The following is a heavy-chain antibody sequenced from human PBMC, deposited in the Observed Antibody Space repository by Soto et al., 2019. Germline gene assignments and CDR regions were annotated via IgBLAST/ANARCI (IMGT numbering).Heavy chain of an antibody. CDR2: IYHSEST. D-gene: IGHD6-13*01. CDR3: ARGLGYTNWFDP. V-gene: IGHV4-30-2*01. CDR1: GVSINSADYS. J-gene: IGHJ5*02. Sequence: SSETLSLTCTVSGVSINSADYSWNWIRQPPGKGLEWIGYIYHSESTHYNPSLKSRVTISVDRSKNQFSLNLTSVTAADTAVYYCARGLGYTNWFDPWGQGTLVTVSS.